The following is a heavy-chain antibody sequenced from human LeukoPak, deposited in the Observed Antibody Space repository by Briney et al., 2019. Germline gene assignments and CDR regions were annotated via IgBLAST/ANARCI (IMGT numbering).Heavy chain of an antibody. CDR2: INPNSGGT. CDR1: GYTFTGYY. D-gene: IGHD3-16*01. CDR3: ARAAIRVWWFDP. Sequence: ASVKVSCKASGYTFTGYYMHWVRQAPGQGLEWMGWINPNSGGTNYAQKFQGRVTMTRDTSISTAYMELSRLRSDDTAVYYCARAAIRVWWFDPWGQGTLVTVSS. J-gene: IGHJ5*02. V-gene: IGHV1-2*02.